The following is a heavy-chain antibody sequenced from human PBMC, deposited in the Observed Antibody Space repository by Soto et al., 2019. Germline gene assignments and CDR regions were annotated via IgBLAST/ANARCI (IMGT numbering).Heavy chain of an antibody. CDR3: ARDGYCSSTSCYSSDDAFDI. Sequence: QVQLVESGGGLVKPGGSLRLSCAASGFTFSDYYMSWIRQAPGKGLEWVSYISSSGSTIYYADSVKGRFTISRDTAKNSLYLQMNSLRAEDTAVYYCARDGYCSSTSCYSSDDAFDIWGQGTMVTVSS. CDR1: GFTFSDYY. V-gene: IGHV3-11*01. D-gene: IGHD2-2*02. J-gene: IGHJ3*02. CDR2: ISSSGSTI.